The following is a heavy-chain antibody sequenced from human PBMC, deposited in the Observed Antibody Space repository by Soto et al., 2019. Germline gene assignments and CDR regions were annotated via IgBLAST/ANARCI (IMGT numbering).Heavy chain of an antibody. Sequence: EVQLVESGGGLVQPGGSLRLSCAASGFTFGGYWMSWVRQAPGKGLEWVANINQDGSETYYVDSVKGRFTISRDNAKNSLYLQMNSLRAEDTAVYYCARGDKYRGDYWGQGTLVTVSS. CDR3: ARGDKYRGDY. D-gene: IGHD2-2*02. CDR1: GFTFGGYW. CDR2: INQDGSET. V-gene: IGHV3-7*05. J-gene: IGHJ4*02.